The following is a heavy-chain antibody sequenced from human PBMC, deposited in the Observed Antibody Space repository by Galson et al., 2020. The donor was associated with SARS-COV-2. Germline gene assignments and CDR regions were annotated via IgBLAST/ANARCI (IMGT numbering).Heavy chain of an antibody. CDR1: GFTFSSYA. V-gene: IGHV3-30*04. CDR3: ARGPDTDFVVVVAALFSAEYFQH. CDR2: ISYDGSNK. D-gene: IGHD2-15*01. Sequence: GGSLRLSCAASGFTFSSYAMHWVRQAPGKGLEWVAVISYDGSNKYYADSVKGRFTISRDNSKNTLYLQMNSLRAEDTAVYYCARGPDTDFVVVVAALFSAEYFQHWGQGTLVTVSS. J-gene: IGHJ1*01.